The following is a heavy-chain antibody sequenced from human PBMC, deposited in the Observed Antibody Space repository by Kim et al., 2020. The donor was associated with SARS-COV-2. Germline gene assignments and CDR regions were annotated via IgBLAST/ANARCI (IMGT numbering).Heavy chain of an antibody. CDR1: GFTFSSYA. V-gene: IGHV3-23*01. D-gene: IGHD3-10*01. J-gene: IGHJ5*02. CDR2: ISGSGGST. Sequence: GGSLRLSCAASGFTFSSYAMSWVRQAPGKGLEWVSAISGSGGSTYYADSVKGRFTISRDNSKNTLYLQMNSLRAEDTAVYYCAKGYHYGSGSYYNWFDPWGQGTLVTVSS. CDR3: AKGYHYGSGSYYNWFDP.